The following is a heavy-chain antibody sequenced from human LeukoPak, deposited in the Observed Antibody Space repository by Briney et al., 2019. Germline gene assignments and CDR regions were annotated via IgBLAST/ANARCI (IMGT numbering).Heavy chain of an antibody. CDR2: ISDSGSII. Sequence: GGSLRLSCAASGFTFSDYYMNWIRQAPGKGLEWVSYISDSGSIIYYADSVKGRFTISRDNAKNSLHLQMNSLRAEDTAVYYCARDRGRTMIVVPLGYWGQGTLVTVSS. CDR1: GFTFSDYY. V-gene: IGHV3-11*04. CDR3: ARDRGRTMIVVPLGY. J-gene: IGHJ4*02. D-gene: IGHD3-22*01.